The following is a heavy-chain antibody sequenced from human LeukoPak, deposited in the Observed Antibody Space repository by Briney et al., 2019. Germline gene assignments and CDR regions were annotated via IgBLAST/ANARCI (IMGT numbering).Heavy chain of an antibody. Sequence: ASVKVSCKASGGTFSSYAISWVRQAPGQGLEWMGGIIPIFGTANYAQKFQGRVTITADESTSTAYMELSSLRSEDTAVYYCARGVMGHKYYFDYWGQGTLVTVSS. CDR2: IIPIFGTA. CDR3: ARGVMGHKYYFDY. CDR1: GGTFSSYA. V-gene: IGHV1-69*13. J-gene: IGHJ4*02. D-gene: IGHD2-21*01.